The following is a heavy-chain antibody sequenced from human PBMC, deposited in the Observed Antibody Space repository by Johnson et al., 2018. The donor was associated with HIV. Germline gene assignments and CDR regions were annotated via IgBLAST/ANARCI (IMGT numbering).Heavy chain of an antibody. CDR1: GFTFDDYA. V-gene: IGHV3-9*01. J-gene: IGHJ3*02. D-gene: IGHD2-21*01. CDR3: ASSRGSGEGAFDI. CDR2: ISWNGGNT. Sequence: VQLVESEGGLVQPGRSLRLSCAASGFTFDDYAMHWVRQAPGKGLEWVSGISWNGGNTGYADSVKGRFTISRDNAKNSLYLQMNSLRAEDTALYYCASSRGSGEGAFDIWGQGTMVTVSS.